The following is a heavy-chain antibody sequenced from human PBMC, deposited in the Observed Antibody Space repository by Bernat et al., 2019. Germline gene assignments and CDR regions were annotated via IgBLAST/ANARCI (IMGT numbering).Heavy chain of an antibody. CDR3: AKHDKLVAAYDS. J-gene: IGHJ4*02. D-gene: IGHD2-21*01. V-gene: IGHV5-10-1*01. CDR1: GYNFINFW. Sequence: EVQLVQSGAEVKKPGESLRISCEISGYNFINFWISWVRQMSGKGLEFMGRIDPSDSFMNDSPSFHGHISISVDRSLSTVYLEWNSLKASDTATYYCAKHDKLVAAYDSWGQGTLVTVSS. CDR2: IDPSDSFM.